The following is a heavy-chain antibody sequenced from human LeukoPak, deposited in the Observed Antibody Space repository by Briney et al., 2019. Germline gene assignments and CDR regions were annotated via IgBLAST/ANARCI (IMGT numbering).Heavy chain of an antibody. CDR2: IYYSGST. J-gene: IGHJ6*02. Sequence: SQTLSLTCTVTGGSISSGGYYWSWIRQHPGKGLEWIVYIYYSGSTYYNPSLKSRVTISVDTSKNQFSLKLSSVTAADTAVYYCARILREYSSSSSQGIDYYYYGMDVWGQGTTVTVSS. V-gene: IGHV4-31*03. D-gene: IGHD6-6*01. CDR1: GGSISSGGYY. CDR3: ARILREYSSSSSQGIDYYYYGMDV.